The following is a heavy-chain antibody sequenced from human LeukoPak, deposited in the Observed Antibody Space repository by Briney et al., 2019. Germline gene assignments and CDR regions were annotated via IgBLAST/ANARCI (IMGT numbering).Heavy chain of an antibody. V-gene: IGHV4-59*01. D-gene: IGHD1/OR15-1a*01. Sequence: SETLSLTCTVSGGSISSYHWSWIRQPPGKGLEWIGHIYYIGSTNYNPSLKSGVTISVDTSKNQFSLKLSSVTAADTAVYYCASERTGAFDIWGQGTMVTVSS. CDR1: GGSISSYH. CDR2: IYYIGST. J-gene: IGHJ3*02. CDR3: ASERTGAFDI.